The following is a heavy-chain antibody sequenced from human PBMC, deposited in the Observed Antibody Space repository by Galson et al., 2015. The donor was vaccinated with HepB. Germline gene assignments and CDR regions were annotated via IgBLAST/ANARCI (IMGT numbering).Heavy chain of an antibody. CDR1: GFSVSDSF. CDR3: ARGTSGHDC. Sequence: SLRLSCAASGFSVSDSFMSWVRQAPGKGLEWVSIIYSGDRTFYTDSVKGRFSISRDNSRNTMYLQMNSLKGDDTAVYYCARGTSGHDCWGQGTLVTVPP. D-gene: IGHD5-12*01. CDR2: IYSGDRT. J-gene: IGHJ4*02. V-gene: IGHV3-53*01.